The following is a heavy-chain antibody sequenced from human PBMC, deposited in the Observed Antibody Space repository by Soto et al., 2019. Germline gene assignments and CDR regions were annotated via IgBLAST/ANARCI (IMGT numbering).Heavy chain of an antibody. J-gene: IGHJ5*02. CDR1: GYTFSNYG. Sequence: QVQLVQSGAEVKKPGASVKVSCKASGYTFSNYGISWVRQAPGQGLEWMGWIGAYKGDTNYAQNLRGRVTMTTDISTSTEYMELRSLRSDDTAVYYCARLGGRGGGNCYSCWLDPWGQGTLVTVSS. CDR3: ARLGGRGGGNCYSCWLDP. D-gene: IGHD2-15*01. CDR2: IGAYKGDT. V-gene: IGHV1-18*01.